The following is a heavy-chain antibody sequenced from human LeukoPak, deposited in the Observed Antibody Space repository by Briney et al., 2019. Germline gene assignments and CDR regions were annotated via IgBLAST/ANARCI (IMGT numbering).Heavy chain of an antibody. J-gene: IGHJ3*02. Sequence: PGGSLSLSCAASGFAFSSYWMSWVRQAPGKGLEWVANIKQGGSEKYYVDSVKGRFTISRDNAKNSLYLQMNSLRAEDTAVYYCARVSLDYYDSRGAFDIWGQGTMVTVSS. V-gene: IGHV3-7*01. CDR3: ARVSLDYYDSRGAFDI. CDR2: IKQGGSEK. D-gene: IGHD3-22*01. CDR1: GFAFSSYW.